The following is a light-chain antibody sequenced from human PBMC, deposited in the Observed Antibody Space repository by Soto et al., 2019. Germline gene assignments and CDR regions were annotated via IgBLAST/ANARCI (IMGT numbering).Light chain of an antibody. CDR3: TSYSSSNTFDV. CDR1: SSDVGGYYY. Sequence: QSVLTQPASVSGSPGQSITISCTGTSSDVGGYYYVSWYQHHPGQAPKLMIYQVTNRPSGVSNRFSGSKSGNTASLTISGLQAEDEADYYCTSYSSSNTFDVFGTGTKLTVL. CDR2: QVT. V-gene: IGLV2-14*01. J-gene: IGLJ1*01.